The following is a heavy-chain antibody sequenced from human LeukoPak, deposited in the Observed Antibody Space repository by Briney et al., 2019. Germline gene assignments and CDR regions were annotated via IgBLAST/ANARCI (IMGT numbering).Heavy chain of an antibody. J-gene: IGHJ6*03. CDR2: IIPIFGTA. D-gene: IGHD6-13*01. V-gene: IGHV1-69*13. CDR1: GGTFSSYA. CDR3: ARVLQQLGHGTTYFHYYYYMDV. Sequence: SVKVSCKASGGTFSSYAISWVRQAPGQGLEWMGGIIPIFGTANYAQKFQGRVTITADESTSTAYMELSSLRSEDTAMYYCARVLQQLGHGTTYFHYYYYMDVWGKGTTVTISS.